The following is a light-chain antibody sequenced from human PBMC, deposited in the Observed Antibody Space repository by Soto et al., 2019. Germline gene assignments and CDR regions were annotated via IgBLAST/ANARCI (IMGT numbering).Light chain of an antibody. CDR1: QTVSSNY. Sequence: EIVLTQSPGTLSLSPGERVTLSCRASQTVSSNYLAWYQQKPGQAPRLLIYGASSRAAGIPDRFSGSGSGTDFTLTISRLEPQDFAVYYCQQYGSSPYTFGPGTKVDI. CDR3: QQYGSSPYT. J-gene: IGKJ3*01. V-gene: IGKV3-20*01. CDR2: GAS.